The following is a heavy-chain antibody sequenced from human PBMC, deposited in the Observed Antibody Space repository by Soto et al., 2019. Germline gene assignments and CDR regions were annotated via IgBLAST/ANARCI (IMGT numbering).Heavy chain of an antibody. D-gene: IGHD6-19*01. J-gene: IGHJ5*02. V-gene: IGHV4-31*03. CDR2: IYHIGSP. Sequence: PSETLSLTCTVSGRSVSSGGYYWTWIRQHPGRGLEWIGYIYHIGSPYCNPSLESRVTISLDTSKNQFSLNLTSVTAADTAIYYCVRDRAMDSSGHWFDTWGQGTLVTVSS. CDR3: VRDRAMDSSGHWFDT. CDR1: GRSVSSGGYY.